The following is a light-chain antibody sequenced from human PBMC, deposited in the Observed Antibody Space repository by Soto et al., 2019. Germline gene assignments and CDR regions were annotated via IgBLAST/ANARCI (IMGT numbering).Light chain of an antibody. CDR1: QSISNY. V-gene: IGKV1-39*01. J-gene: IGKJ4*01. CDR3: QQSYGTPLT. CDR2: AAS. Sequence: DMEMTQSPSSLSAFVGDRVTITCRASQSISNYLNWYQHKPGKVPKLLIYAASSLQSGVPTRFSGSGSGKDFTLTINSRQPEDFATYYWQQSYGTPLTFGGGTKIEIK.